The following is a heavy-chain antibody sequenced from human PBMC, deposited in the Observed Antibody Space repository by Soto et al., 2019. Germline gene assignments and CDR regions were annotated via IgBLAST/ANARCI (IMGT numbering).Heavy chain of an antibody. V-gene: IGHV3-30-3*01. CDR1: GFTFSSYA. Sequence: QVQLVESGGGVVQPGRSLRLSCAASGFTFSSYAMHWVRQAPGKGLEWVAVISYDGSNKYYADSVKGRFTISRDNSKNTLYLQMNSLRAEDTAAYYCARDVGYDFWSGYRSGMDVWGQGTTVTVSS. D-gene: IGHD3-3*01. J-gene: IGHJ6*02. CDR3: ARDVGYDFWSGYRSGMDV. CDR2: ISYDGSNK.